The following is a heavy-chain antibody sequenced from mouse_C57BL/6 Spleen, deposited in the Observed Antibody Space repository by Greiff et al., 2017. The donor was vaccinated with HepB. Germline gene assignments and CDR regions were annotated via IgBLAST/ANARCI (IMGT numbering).Heavy chain of an antibody. D-gene: IGHD1-1*01. V-gene: IGHV5-4*01. CDR3: ARLLLFDY. Sequence: EVHLVESGGGLVKPGGSLKLSCAASGFTFSSYAMSWVRQTPEKRLEWVATISDGGSYTYYPDNVKGRFTISRDNAKNNLYLQMSHLKSEDTAMYYCARLLLFDYWGQGTTLTVSS. CDR2: ISDGGSYT. CDR1: GFTFSSYA. J-gene: IGHJ2*01.